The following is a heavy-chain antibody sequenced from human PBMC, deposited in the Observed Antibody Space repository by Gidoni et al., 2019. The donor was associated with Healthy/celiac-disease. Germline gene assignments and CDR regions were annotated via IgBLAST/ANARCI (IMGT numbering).Heavy chain of an antibody. CDR3: AKDRGTADLDFYYGMDV. Sequence: QVQLVESGGGVFQPGRSLGLSCAASGFPFVSYGMHWVRQAPGKGLEWVEVISDDGSNKYYADAVKGRVTSSIDKSKNTLYLQMNSLRAEDTAVYYCAKDRGTADLDFYYGMDVWGQGTTVTVSS. D-gene: IGHD3-10*01. J-gene: IGHJ6*02. V-gene: IGHV3-30*18. CDR2: ISDDGSNK. CDR1: GFPFVSYG.